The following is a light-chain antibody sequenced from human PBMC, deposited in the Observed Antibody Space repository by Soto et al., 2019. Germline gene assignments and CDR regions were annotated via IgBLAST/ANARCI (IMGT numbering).Light chain of an antibody. J-gene: IGLJ1*01. CDR3: GSYSTSSTLYV. CDR2: DVS. Sequence: QSVLTQPASVSGSPGQSITISCTGTSRDVVGYNHVSWYQQHPGKAPKLMIYDVSNRLSGFSICFSGSKSANTASLTISGLQAEDEADYYCGSYSTSSTLYVFGTGTKVTVL. CDR1: SRDVVGYNH. V-gene: IGLV2-14*03.